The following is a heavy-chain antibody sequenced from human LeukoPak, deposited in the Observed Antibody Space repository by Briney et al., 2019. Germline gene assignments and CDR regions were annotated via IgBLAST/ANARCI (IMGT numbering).Heavy chain of an antibody. D-gene: IGHD6-13*01. CDR2: ISGSGGST. CDR1: GFTFSSYA. J-gene: IGHJ4*02. V-gene: IGHV3-23*01. CDR3: AKGGLRQQLVWARIYYFDY. Sequence: PGGSLRLSCAASGFTFSSYAMSWVRQAPGKGLEWVSAISGSGGSTYYADSVKGRFTISRDNSKKPLYLKMNSLRAEDTAVYYCAKGGLRQQLVWARIYYFDYWGQGTLVTVSS.